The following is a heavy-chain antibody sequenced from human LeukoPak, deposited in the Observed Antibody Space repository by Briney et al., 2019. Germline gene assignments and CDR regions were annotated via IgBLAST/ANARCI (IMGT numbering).Heavy chain of an antibody. J-gene: IGHJ5*02. CDR3: ARVTIAAAGTFWFDP. D-gene: IGHD6-13*01. CDR2: IYYSGST. CDR1: GGSISSYY. Sequence: SETLSLTCTVSGGSISSYYWSWIRQPPGKGLEWIGYIYYSGSTNYNPSLKSRVTISVDASKNQFSLKLSSVTAADTAVYYCARVTIAAAGTFWFDPWGQGTLVTVSS. V-gene: IGHV4-59*01.